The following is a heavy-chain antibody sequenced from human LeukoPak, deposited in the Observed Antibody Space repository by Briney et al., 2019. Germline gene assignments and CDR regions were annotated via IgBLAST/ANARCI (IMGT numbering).Heavy chain of an antibody. V-gene: IGHV3-21*04. J-gene: IGHJ4*02. CDR2: ISSSSSYI. CDR1: GFTFSSYS. D-gene: IGHD3-22*01. Sequence: GGSLRLSCAASGFTFSSYSMNWVRQAPGKGLEWVSSISSSSSYIYYADSVKGRFTISRDNFSNTLYLQMVSLRAEDTAVYYCARVMGPHYFDTSGSSRAFDFWGQGTLVTVSS. CDR3: ARVMGPHYFDTSGSSRAFDF.